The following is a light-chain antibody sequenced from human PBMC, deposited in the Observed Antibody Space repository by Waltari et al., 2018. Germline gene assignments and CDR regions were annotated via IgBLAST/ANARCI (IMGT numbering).Light chain of an antibody. CDR1: SLRSYY. CDR2: DKN. J-gene: IGLJ2*01. V-gene: IGLV3-19*01. Sequence: SSELTQDPAVSVAMGQTVRITCQGDSLRSYYASWYQQRPGQAPILGMYDKNNRPSGVPDRFSGSSSHNTASLTITGAQAEDEASYYCHSRDASGVAGSFGGGTKLTVL. CDR3: HSRDASGVAGS.